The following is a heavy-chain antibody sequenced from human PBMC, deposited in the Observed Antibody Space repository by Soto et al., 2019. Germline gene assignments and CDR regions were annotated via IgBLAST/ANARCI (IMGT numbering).Heavy chain of an antibody. Sequence: PGGSLRLSCAASGFTLSNYAVNWVRQAPGKGLEWVSYISSDSRYIYYGDSVKGRFTISRDNARNSVYLQMNSLRAEDTAVYYCAKDLGDPHHDYWGQGTLVTVSS. D-gene: IGHD3-10*01. CDR1: GFTLSNYA. J-gene: IGHJ4*02. CDR3: AKDLGDPHHDY. V-gene: IGHV3-21*04. CDR2: ISSDSRYI.